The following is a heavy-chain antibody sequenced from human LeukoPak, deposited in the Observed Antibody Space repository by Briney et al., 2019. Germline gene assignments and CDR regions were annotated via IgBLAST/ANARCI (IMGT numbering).Heavy chain of an antibody. CDR2: IYYSGST. J-gene: IGHJ3*02. CDR1: GGSISSYY. CDR3: ARGDSSGWYGKAFDI. Sequence: SETLPLTCTVSGGSISSYYWSWIRQPPGKGLEWIGYIYYSGSTNYNPSLKSRVTISVDTSKNQFSLKLSSVTAADTAVYYCARGDSSGWYGKAFDIWGQGTMVTVSS. V-gene: IGHV4-59*01. D-gene: IGHD6-19*01.